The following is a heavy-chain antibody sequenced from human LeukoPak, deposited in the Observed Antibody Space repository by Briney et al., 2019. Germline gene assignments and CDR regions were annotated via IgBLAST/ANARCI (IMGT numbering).Heavy chain of an antibody. Sequence: GGSLRLSCAASGFTFSSYSMNWVRQAPGKRLEWVSSISSSSSYIYYADSVKGRFTISRDNAKNSLYLQMNSLRAEDTAVYYCARDTYDSSGYYYRGIDYWGQGTLVTVSS. CDR3: ARDTYDSSGYYYRGIDY. CDR2: ISSSSSYI. J-gene: IGHJ4*02. V-gene: IGHV3-21*01. CDR1: GFTFSSYS. D-gene: IGHD3-22*01.